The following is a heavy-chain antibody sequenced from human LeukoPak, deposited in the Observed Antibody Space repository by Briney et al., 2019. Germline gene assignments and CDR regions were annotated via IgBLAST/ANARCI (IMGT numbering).Heavy chain of an antibody. CDR3: AKDLGLHSYGSHYFDY. V-gene: IGHV3-23*01. D-gene: IGHD5-18*01. CDR1: GFTFSSYA. J-gene: IGHJ4*02. CDR2: ISGSGGST. Sequence: PGGSLRLSCAASGFTFSSYAMSWVRQAPGKGLEWVSAISGSGGSTYYADSVKGRFTISRDNSKNTLYLQMNSLGAEDTAVYYCAKDLGLHSYGSHYFDYWGQGTLVTVSS.